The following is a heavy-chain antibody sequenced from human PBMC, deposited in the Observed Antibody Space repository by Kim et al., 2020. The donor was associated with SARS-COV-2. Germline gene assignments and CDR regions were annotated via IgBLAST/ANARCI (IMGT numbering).Heavy chain of an antibody. D-gene: IGHD4-17*01. CDR2: IWYDGSNK. J-gene: IGHJ4*02. CDR3: ARSGWGGDYEVFDY. V-gene: IGHV3-33*01. Sequence: GGSLRLSCAASGFTFSSYGMHWVRQAPGKGLEWVAVIWYDGSNKYYADSVKGRFTISRDNSKNTLYLQMNSLRAEDTAVYYCARSGWGGDYEVFDYWGQGTLVTVSS. CDR1: GFTFSSYG.